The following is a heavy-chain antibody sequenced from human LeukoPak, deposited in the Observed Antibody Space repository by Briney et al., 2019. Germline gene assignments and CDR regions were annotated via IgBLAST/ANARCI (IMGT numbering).Heavy chain of an antibody. D-gene: IGHD3-22*01. Sequence: PSETLSLTCTFSGGSISSSAYYWGWVRQPPGKGQEWIGSIYYSGSTYYSPSLKSRVTISVDTSKNQFSLKLSSVTAADTALYYCARHGSGFILIPWFDPWGQGTLVTVSS. CDR3: ARHGSGFILIPWFDP. V-gene: IGHV4-39*01. CDR1: GGSISSSAYY. CDR2: IYYSGST. J-gene: IGHJ5*02.